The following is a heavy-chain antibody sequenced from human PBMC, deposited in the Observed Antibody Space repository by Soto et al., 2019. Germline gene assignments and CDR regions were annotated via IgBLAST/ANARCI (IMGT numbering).Heavy chain of an antibody. CDR1: GFTFSSYG. CDR3: ARFLDEGYFISTSCQYGMDV. CDR2: IWYDGSNK. V-gene: IGHV3-33*01. J-gene: IGHJ6*02. D-gene: IGHD2-2*01. Sequence: QVQLVESGGGVVQPGRSLRLSCAASGFTFSSYGMHWVRQDPGKGLEWVAVIWYDGSNKYYADSVKGRFTISRDNSKNTLYLQMNSLRAEDTAVYYGARFLDEGYFISTSCQYGMDVWGQVTTVTVAS.